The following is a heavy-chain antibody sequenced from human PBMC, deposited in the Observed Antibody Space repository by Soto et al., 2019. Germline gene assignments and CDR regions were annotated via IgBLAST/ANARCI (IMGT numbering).Heavy chain of an antibody. CDR2: ISGSGGST. Sequence: GGSLRLSCAASGFTFSSYAMSWVRQAPGKGLEWVSAISGSGGSTYYADSVKGRFTISRDNSKNTLYLQMNSLRAEDTAVYYCANARELSYMPYYYYGMDVWGQGTTVTVSS. D-gene: IGHD3-16*02. CDR1: GFTFSSYA. CDR3: ANARELSYMPYYYYGMDV. V-gene: IGHV3-23*01. J-gene: IGHJ6*02.